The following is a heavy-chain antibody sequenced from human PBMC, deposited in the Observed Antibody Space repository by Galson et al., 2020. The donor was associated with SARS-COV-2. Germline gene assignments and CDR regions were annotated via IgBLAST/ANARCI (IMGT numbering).Heavy chain of an antibody. Sequence: SETLSLTCTVSGGSISSSSYYWGWIRQPPGKGLEWIGSIYYSGSTYYNPSLKSRVTISVDTSKNQFSLKLSSVTAADTAVYYCARGATGPLYCSGGSCYSAYYYGMDVWGQGTTVTVSS. D-gene: IGHD2-15*01. CDR3: ARGATGPLYCSGGSCYSAYYYGMDV. V-gene: IGHV4-39*01. CDR1: GGSISSSSYY. CDR2: IYYSGST. J-gene: IGHJ6*02.